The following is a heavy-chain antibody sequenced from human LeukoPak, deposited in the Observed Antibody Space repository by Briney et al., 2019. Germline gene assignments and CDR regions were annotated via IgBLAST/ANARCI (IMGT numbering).Heavy chain of an antibody. Sequence: PSETLSLTCTVSGGSVSSGSYYWSWIRQPPGKGLEWIGYIYYSGGTNYNPSLKSRVTMSVDTSNNHFSLKLTSVTAADTAVYYCAASVRGRIAVAGPLVPSYFDYWGQGALVTVSS. J-gene: IGHJ4*02. CDR3: AASVRGRIAVAGPLVPSYFDY. V-gene: IGHV4-61*03. CDR1: GGSVSSGSYY. D-gene: IGHD6-19*01. CDR2: IYYSGGT.